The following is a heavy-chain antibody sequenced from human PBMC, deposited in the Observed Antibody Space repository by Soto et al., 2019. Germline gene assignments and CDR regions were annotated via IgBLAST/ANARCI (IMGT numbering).Heavy chain of an antibody. D-gene: IGHD5-12*01. CDR3: AKEGPWREYDY. Sequence: EVQLLESGGGLVQPGGSPRFSCAASGFTFSSYAMSWVRQAPGKGLQWVSAISGGGDSTYYADSVKGRFTISRXXXKNTLYLQMNSLRAEDTAVYYCAKEGPWREYDYWGQGTLVTVSS. CDR1: GFTFSSYA. V-gene: IGHV3-23*01. CDR2: ISGGGDST. J-gene: IGHJ4*02.